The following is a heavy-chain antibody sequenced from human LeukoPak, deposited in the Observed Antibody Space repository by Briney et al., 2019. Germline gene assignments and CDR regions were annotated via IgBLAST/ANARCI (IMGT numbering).Heavy chain of an antibody. CDR2: INQDGSEK. CDR3: ARTWFGALSPREFDY. CDR1: GFTFSSYW. Sequence: GGSLRLSCAASGFTFSSYWMSWVRQAPGKGLEWVSNINQDGSEKYYVDSVKGRFTISRDNAKNSLYLQMNSLRAEDTAVYYCARTWFGALSPREFDYWGQGTLVTVSS. J-gene: IGHJ4*02. V-gene: IGHV3-7*01. D-gene: IGHD3-10*01.